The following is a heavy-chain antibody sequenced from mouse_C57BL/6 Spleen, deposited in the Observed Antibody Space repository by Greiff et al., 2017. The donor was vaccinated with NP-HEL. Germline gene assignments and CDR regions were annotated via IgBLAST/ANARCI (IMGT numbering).Heavy chain of an antibody. D-gene: IGHD1-1*01. V-gene: IGHV1-55*01. Sequence: QVQLQQPGAELVKPGASVKMSCKASGYTFTSYWITWVKQRPGQGLEWIGDIYPGSGSTNYHEKFKSKATLTVDTSSSTAYMQLSSLTSEDSAVYYCARGYYGRDYYFDYWGQGTTLTVSS. CDR2: IYPGSGST. J-gene: IGHJ2*01. CDR3: ARGYYGRDYYFDY. CDR1: GYTFTSYW.